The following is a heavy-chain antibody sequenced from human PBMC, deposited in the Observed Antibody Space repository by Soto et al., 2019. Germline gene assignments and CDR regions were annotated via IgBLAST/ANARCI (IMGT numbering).Heavy chain of an antibody. CDR3: AREVAVAGTFYYYGMDV. V-gene: IGHV4-38-2*02. J-gene: IGHJ6*02. Sequence: SETLSLTCAVSGYSISSGYYWGWIRQPPGKGLEWIGSIYHSGSTYYNPSLKSRVTISVDTSKNQFSLKLSSVTAADTAVYYCAREVAVAGTFYYYGMDVWGQGTTVTVSS. D-gene: IGHD6-19*01. CDR2: IYHSGST. CDR1: GYSISSGYY.